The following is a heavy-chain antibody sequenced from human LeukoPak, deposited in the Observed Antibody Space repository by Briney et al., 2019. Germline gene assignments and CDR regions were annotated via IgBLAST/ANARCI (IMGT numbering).Heavy chain of an antibody. CDR1: GFTVSSNF. CDR3: AKDQAIVVPAATGDPLDY. V-gene: IGHV3-53*05. CDR2: IYSGGST. J-gene: IGHJ4*02. Sequence: GGSLRLSCAASGFTVSSNFLSWVRQAPGKGLEWVSLIYSGGSTDYTDSVKGRFTISRDNSKNTLYLQMNSLRAEDTAVYYCAKDQAIVVPAATGDPLDYWGQGTLVTVSS. D-gene: IGHD2-2*01.